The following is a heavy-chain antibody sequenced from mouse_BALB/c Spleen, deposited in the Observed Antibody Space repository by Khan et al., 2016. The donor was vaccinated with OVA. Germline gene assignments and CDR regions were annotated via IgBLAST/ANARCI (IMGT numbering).Heavy chain of an antibody. Sequence: DLVKPGTSVKLFCKASGYTYTSYWINWIKQRPGQGLEWIGRIGSGSINTHYNEMFKGKAALTVDTSSRTAYIHLSSLSSEDSGVYFCAMEYYSGRSCYSMDYWGQGTSVTVSA. CDR3: AMEYYSGRSCYSMDY. CDR2: IGSGSINT. CDR1: GYTYTSYW. V-gene: IGHV1S41*01. J-gene: IGHJ4*01. D-gene: IGHD1-1*01.